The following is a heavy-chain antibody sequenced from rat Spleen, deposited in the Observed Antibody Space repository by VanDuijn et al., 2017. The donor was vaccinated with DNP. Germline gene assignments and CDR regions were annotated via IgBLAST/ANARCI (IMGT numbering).Heavy chain of an antibody. V-gene: IGHV3-1*01. Sequence: EVQLQESGPGLVKPSQSLSLTCSVTDYSITNNYWGWIRKFPGNKMEWMGYISYSGSTGYNPFLKSRISITRDTSKNQFFLQLNSVTTEDIATYYCARGLNYGGFSYSWYFDFWGPGTMVTVSS. CDR2: ISYSGST. J-gene: IGHJ1*01. CDR3: ARGLNYGGFSYSWYFDF. D-gene: IGHD1-11*01. CDR1: DYSITNNY.